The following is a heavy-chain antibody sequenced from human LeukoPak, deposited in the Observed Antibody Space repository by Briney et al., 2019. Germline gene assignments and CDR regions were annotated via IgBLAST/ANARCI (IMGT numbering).Heavy chain of an antibody. CDR1: GYTFTSYD. CDR3: ATYYYDSSGLGY. V-gene: IGHV1-8*03. D-gene: IGHD3-22*01. Sequence: GASVKVSCKASGYTFTSYDINWVRQATGQGLEWMGWMNPNSGNTGYAQKFQGRVTITRNTSISTAYMELSSLRSEDTAVYYCATYYYDSSGLGYWGQGTLVTVSS. CDR2: MNPNSGNT. J-gene: IGHJ4*02.